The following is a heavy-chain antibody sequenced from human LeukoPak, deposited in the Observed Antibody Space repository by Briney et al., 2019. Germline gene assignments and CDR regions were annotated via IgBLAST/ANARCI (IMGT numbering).Heavy chain of an antibody. D-gene: IGHD5-18*01. CDR2: ISSSSSYI. V-gene: IGHV3-21*01. CDR1: GFTFSSYS. Sequence: PGGSLRLSCAASGFTFSSYSMNWVRQAPGKGLEWVSSISSSSSYIYYADSVKGRFTISRDNARNSLYLQMNSLRAEDTAVYYCARGTVGYSYVYNYWGQGTLVTVSS. CDR3: ARGTVGYSYVYNY. J-gene: IGHJ4*02.